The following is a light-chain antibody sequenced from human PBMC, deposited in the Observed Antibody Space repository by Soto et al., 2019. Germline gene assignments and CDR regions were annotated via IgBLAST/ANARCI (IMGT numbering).Light chain of an antibody. CDR1: QNVGHN. Sequence: EVVLTQSPATLSLSPGESATLSCRASQNVGHNLAWYQQTPGQAPRLLIYAASDRATGIPARFRGSGSDTDFTLTITSVEAEDFAVYYCQQRSRWPRDTFGQRTKLEI. J-gene: IGKJ2*01. CDR2: AAS. CDR3: QQRSRWPRDT. V-gene: IGKV3-11*01.